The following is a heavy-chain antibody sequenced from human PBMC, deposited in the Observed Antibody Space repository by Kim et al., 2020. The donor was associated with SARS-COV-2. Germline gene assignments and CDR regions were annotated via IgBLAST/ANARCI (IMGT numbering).Heavy chain of an antibody. D-gene: IGHD2-2*01. V-gene: IGHV4-39*01. J-gene: IGHJ4*02. CDR3: ASARYQLLSGYYFDY. Sequence: PSLKSRVTLSVDPSKNQFSLKLSSVTAADTAVYYCASARYQLLSGYYFDYWGQGTLVTVSS.